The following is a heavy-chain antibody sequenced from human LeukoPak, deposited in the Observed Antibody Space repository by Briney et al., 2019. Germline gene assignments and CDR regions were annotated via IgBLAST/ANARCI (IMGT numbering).Heavy chain of an antibody. V-gene: IGHV3-33*01. CDR3: ARDSAAGGQLWLTY. J-gene: IGHJ4*02. CDR2: IWYDGSDK. D-gene: IGHD5-18*01. Sequence: GGSLRLSCAASEFTFSSYAMHWVRQAPGKGLEWVAVIWYDGSDKYYADSVKGRFTISRDNSRNTLHLRMNSLRAEDTAVYYCARDSAAGGQLWLTYWGQGTLVTVSS. CDR1: EFTFSSYA.